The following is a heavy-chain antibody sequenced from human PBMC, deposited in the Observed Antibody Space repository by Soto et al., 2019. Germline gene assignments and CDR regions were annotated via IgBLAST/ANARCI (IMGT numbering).Heavy chain of an antibody. CDR2: ISGSGGST. CDR3: AKDSRDYGDYGWFDP. CDR1: GFTFSSYA. D-gene: IGHD4-17*01. Sequence: EVQLLESGGGLVQPGGSLRLSCAASGFTFSSYAMSWVRQTPGKGLEWVSAISGSGGSTYYADSVKGRFIISRDNSKNTLYLQMNSLRAEDTAVYYCAKDSRDYGDYGWFDPWGQGTLVTVSS. V-gene: IGHV3-23*01. J-gene: IGHJ5*02.